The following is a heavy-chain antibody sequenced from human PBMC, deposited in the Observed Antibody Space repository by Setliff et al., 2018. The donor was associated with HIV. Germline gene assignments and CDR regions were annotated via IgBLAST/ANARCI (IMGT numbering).Heavy chain of an antibody. CDR2: MTPYSGNT. D-gene: IGHD2-15*01. CDR3: ERVGSYWTQFDY. CDR1: GGSFSSYA. V-gene: IGHV1-8*01. J-gene: IGHJ4*01. Sequence: ASVKVSCKASGGSFSSYAISWVRQAPGQGLEWMGWMTPYSGNTGYAQKFQGRVSMTRNTSISTAYMELSSLRSEDTAVYCCERVGSYWTQFDYWGQGTLVTVSS.